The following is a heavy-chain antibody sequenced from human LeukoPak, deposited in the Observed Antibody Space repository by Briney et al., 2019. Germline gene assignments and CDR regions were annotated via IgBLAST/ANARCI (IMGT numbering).Heavy chain of an antibody. CDR2: MYYSGST. V-gene: IGHV4-30-4*01. CDR1: GGSISSGGYY. CDR3: ARVLGRFFDWSEGTFDI. D-gene: IGHD3-9*01. J-gene: IGHJ3*02. Sequence: SETLSPTCTVSGGSISSGGYYWSWIRQPPGKGLEWIAYMYYSGSTYYNPSLKSRVTVSVDTSKNQFSLKLSSVTAADTAVYYCARVLGRFFDWSEGTFDIWGQGTMVTVSS.